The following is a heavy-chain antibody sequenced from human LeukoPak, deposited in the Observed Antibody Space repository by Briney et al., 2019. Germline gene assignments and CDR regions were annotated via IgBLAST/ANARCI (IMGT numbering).Heavy chain of an antibody. V-gene: IGHV3-73*01. CDR1: GLTFSDSA. CDR3: ARDYYYDSSGYYYGAFDI. J-gene: IGHJ3*02. D-gene: IGHD3-22*01. CDR2: IRTKTNIYAT. Sequence: GGSLRLSCAASGLTFSDSAVHWVRQAPGKGLEWVGRIRTKTNIYATAFAASVKGRFTISRDDSNNTLYLQMNSLRAEDTAAYYCARDYYYDSSGYYYGAFDIWGQGTMVTVSS.